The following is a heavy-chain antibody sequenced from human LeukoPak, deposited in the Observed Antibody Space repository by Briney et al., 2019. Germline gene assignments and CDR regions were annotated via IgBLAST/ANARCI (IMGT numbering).Heavy chain of an antibody. CDR2: ISSDSRTI. CDR1: GFTFSSYE. D-gene: IGHD6-13*01. Sequence: GGSLRLSCAGFGFTFSSYEMNWVRQSPGKGLECISYISSDSRTIYYADSVKGRFTISRDNAKNSLYLQMNSLRAEDTAVYYCAREGGGIAAAGTPDAFDIWGQGTMVTVSS. CDR3: AREGGGIAAAGTPDAFDI. V-gene: IGHV3-48*03. J-gene: IGHJ3*02.